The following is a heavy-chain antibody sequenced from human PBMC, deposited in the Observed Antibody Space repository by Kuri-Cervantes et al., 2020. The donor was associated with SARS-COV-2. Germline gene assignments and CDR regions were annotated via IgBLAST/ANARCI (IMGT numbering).Heavy chain of an antibody. CDR1: GVSISSYY. V-gene: IGHV4-59*01. CDR3: ARGGYLINYFRYYGLDV. Sequence: GSLRLSCRVSGVSISSYYWSWIRQTPGKGLEWIGYIYYDRSTSYNPSLKSRVTISLDTSKNHFSLKLSSVTAADTAAYYCARGGYLINYFRYYGLDVWGQGTTVTVSS. D-gene: IGHD2/OR15-2a*01. J-gene: IGHJ6*02. CDR2: IYYDRST.